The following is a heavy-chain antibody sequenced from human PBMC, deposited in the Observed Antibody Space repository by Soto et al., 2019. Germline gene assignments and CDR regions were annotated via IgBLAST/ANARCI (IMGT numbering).Heavy chain of an antibody. D-gene: IGHD3-3*01. V-gene: IGHV1-46*01. CDR1: GYTFTSYY. CDR3: ARVPRTGYYDFWSGYRHNNWFDP. CDR2: INPSGGST. Sequence: ASVKVSCKASGYTFTSYYMHWVRQAPGQGLEWMGIINPSGGSTSYAQKFQGRVTMTRDTSTSTVYMELSSLRSEDTAVYYCARVPRTGYYDFWSGYRHNNWFDPWGQGTLVTVSS. J-gene: IGHJ5*02.